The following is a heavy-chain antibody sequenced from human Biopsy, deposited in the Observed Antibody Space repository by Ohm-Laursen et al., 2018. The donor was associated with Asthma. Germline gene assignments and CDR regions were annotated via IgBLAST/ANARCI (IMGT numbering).Heavy chain of an antibody. CDR2: ISYTGSA. J-gene: IGHJ4*02. Sequence: SETLSLTCPVSGGSMSSSSYYWGWIRQPPGRGLEWMGSISYTGSAYHNPSLKSRVTISVDTSKNQFSLKLSSVTAADTAVYYCARERAGYYGSGSYLGYWGQGTLVTVCS. CDR3: ARERAGYYGSGSYLGY. CDR1: GGSMSSSSYY. V-gene: IGHV4-39*07. D-gene: IGHD3-10*01.